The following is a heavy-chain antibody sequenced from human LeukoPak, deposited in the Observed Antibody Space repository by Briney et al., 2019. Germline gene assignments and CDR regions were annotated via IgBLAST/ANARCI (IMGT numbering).Heavy chain of an antibody. J-gene: IGHJ4*02. CDR2: ISGSGGGT. V-gene: IGHV3-23*01. CDR1: GFTFSSYS. CDR3: AKDRPNSGWSFDY. Sequence: PGGSLRLSCAASGFTFSSYSMNWVRQAPGKGLEWVSAISGSGGGTDYADSVKGRFTVSRDNSKNTLYLQMNSLRAEDTAVYYCAKDRPNSGWSFDYWGQGTLVTVSS. D-gene: IGHD6-19*01.